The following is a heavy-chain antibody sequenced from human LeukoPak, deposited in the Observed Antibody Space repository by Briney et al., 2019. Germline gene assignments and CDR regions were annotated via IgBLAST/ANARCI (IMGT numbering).Heavy chain of an antibody. J-gene: IGHJ6*02. Sequence: ASVKVSCKASGYTFTGYYMHWVRQATGQGLEWMGWMNPDSGNTGYAQKFQGRVTMTRNTSVTTAYLELNSLTSEETAVYYCARRGTNSLNYYYYGMDVWGQGTTVTVSS. CDR3: ARRGTNSLNYYYYGMDV. V-gene: IGHV1-8*02. D-gene: IGHD4-23*01. CDR1: GYTFTGYY. CDR2: MNPDSGNT.